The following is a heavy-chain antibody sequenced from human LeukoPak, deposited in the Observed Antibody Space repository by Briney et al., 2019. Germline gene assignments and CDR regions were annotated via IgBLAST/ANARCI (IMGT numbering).Heavy chain of an antibody. J-gene: IGHJ3*02. CDR3: ARDDLVGSYRSRDAFDI. Sequence: KPSETLSLTCTVSGGSISSYYWSWIRQPPGKGLEWIGYIYYSGSTNYNPSLKSRVTISVDTSNDQFSLKLTSVTAADTAMYYCARDDLVGSYRSRDAFDIWGQGAMVTVSS. V-gene: IGHV4-59*12. CDR1: GGSISSYY. CDR2: IYYSGST. D-gene: IGHD3-10*01.